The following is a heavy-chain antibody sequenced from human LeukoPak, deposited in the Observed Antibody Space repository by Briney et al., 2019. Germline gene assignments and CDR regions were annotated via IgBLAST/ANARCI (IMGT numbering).Heavy chain of an antibody. J-gene: IGHJ4*02. D-gene: IGHD6-13*01. CDR2: IFGGGKT. CDR3: AAWRGSSWFDY. Sequence: GGSLRLSCAVSGFPVSSNHMGWVRQAPGKGLEWVSVIFGGGKTSYAGSVQGRVPLSRDNSKNTLYLQMIRLRVEDTAVYYCAAWRGSSWFDYWGQGTLVTVSS. V-gene: IGHV3-53*01. CDR1: GFPVSSNH.